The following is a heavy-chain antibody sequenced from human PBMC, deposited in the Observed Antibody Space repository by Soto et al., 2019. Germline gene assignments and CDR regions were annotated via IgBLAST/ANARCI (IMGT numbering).Heavy chain of an antibody. Sequence: QVQLQESGPGLVKPSQTLSLTCTVSGGSISSGDYYWSWIRQPPGKGLEWIGYIYYSGSTYYNPSLESRVTISVDTSKNPFSLKLSSVTAADTAVYYCAREASSGWFPWFDPWGQGTLVTVSS. V-gene: IGHV4-30-4*01. CDR3: AREASSGWFPWFDP. D-gene: IGHD6-19*01. CDR1: GGSISSGDYY. CDR2: IYYSGST. J-gene: IGHJ5*02.